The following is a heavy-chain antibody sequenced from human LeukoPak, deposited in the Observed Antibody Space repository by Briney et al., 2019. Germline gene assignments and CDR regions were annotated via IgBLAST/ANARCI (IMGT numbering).Heavy chain of an antibody. CDR1: RFTFINAW. CDR2: IKQDGSEK. Sequence: GGSLRLSCVASRFTFINAWMRWVRQAPGEGLEWVANIKQDGSEKYYVDSVKGRFTISRDNAKNSLYLQMDSLRAEDTAVYYCAREGYCSSTSCYTKWGGAFDIWGQGTMVTVSS. CDR3: AREGYCSSTSCYTKWGGAFDI. D-gene: IGHD2-2*02. V-gene: IGHV3-7*01. J-gene: IGHJ3*02.